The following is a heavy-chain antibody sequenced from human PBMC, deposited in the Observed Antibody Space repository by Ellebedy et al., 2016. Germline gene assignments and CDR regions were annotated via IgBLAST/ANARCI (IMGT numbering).Heavy chain of an antibody. CDR2: ISWNSGSI. CDR1: GFTFDDYA. J-gene: IGHJ4*02. D-gene: IGHD2-2*01. Sequence: GGSLRLSXAASGFTFDDYAMHWVRQAPGKGLEWVSGISWNSGSIGYADSVKGRFTISRDNAKNSLYLQMNSLRAEGTALYYCAKVYQSPAVPAAKVGYDNWGQGTLVTVSS. V-gene: IGHV3-9*01. CDR3: AKVYQSPAVPAAKVGYDN.